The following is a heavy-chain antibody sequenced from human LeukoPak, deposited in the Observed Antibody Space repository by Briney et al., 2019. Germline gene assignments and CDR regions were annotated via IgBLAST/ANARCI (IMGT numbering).Heavy chain of an antibody. Sequence: GASVKVSCKASGGTFSSYAISWVRQAPGQGLEWMGGIIPIFGTANYAQKFQGRVMITTDESTSTAYMELSSLRSEDTAVYYCARDQYYYDSSGYFDYWGQGTLVTVSS. V-gene: IGHV1-69*05. J-gene: IGHJ4*02. D-gene: IGHD3-22*01. CDR1: GGTFSSYA. CDR2: IIPIFGTA. CDR3: ARDQYYYDSSGYFDY.